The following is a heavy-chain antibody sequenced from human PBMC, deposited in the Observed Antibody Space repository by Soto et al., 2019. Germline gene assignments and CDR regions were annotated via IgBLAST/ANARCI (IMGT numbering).Heavy chain of an antibody. CDR3: AKDSSRDFVLRFLEWLSGFDY. CDR1: GFTFSSYA. D-gene: IGHD3-3*01. V-gene: IGHV3-23*01. Sequence: GGSLRLSCAASGFTFSSYAMSWVRQAPGKGLEWVSAISGSGGSTYYADSVKGRFTISRDNSKNTLYLQMNSLRAEDTAVYYCAKDSSRDFVLRFLEWLSGFDYWGQGTLVTVSS. J-gene: IGHJ4*02. CDR2: ISGSGGST.